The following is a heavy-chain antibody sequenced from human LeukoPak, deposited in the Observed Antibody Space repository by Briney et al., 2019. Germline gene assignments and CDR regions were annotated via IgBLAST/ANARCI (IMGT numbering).Heavy chain of an antibody. V-gene: IGHV4-39*01. J-gene: IGHJ5*02. CDR3: ARNASTMIVPGGWFDP. D-gene: IGHD3-22*01. Sequence: SETLSLTCTVSGGSIRSSGYYWGWLRQPPGQGLEWIVSIYYSGSTSYTPSLKSRVTMTVDTSQNQFSLKLSSVTAADTAVYYCARNASTMIVPGGWFDPWGQGTLVTVSS. CDR2: IYYSGST. CDR1: GGSIRSSGYY.